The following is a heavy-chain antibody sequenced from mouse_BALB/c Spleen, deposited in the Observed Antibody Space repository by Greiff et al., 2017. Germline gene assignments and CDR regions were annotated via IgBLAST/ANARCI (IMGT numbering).Heavy chain of an antibody. V-gene: IGHV5-6-5*01. Sequence: DVQLVESGGGLVKPGGSLKLSCAASGFTFSSYAMSWVRQTPEKRLEWVASISSGGSTYYPGSVKGRFTISRDNARNILYLQMSSLRSEDTAMYYCERGGVYYGCDEGPAYWGQGTLVTVSA. CDR3: ERGGVYYGCDEGPAY. CDR2: ISSGGST. D-gene: IGHD2-2*01. CDR1: GFTFSSYA. J-gene: IGHJ3*01.